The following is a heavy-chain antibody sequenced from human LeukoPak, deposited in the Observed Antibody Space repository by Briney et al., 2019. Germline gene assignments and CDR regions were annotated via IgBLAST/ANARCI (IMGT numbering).Heavy chain of an antibody. CDR1: GFTFSNYA. J-gene: IGHJ6*02. D-gene: IGHD3-10*01. CDR2: ISDSGGST. CDR3: AKVPYSDYGSGRPPFMDA. V-gene: IGHV3-23*01. Sequence: GGSLRLSCAASGFTFSNYAMSWARQAPGKGLEWVSTISDSGGSTYSADSVKGRFTISRDNYKNTLYLQMDSLRAEDAAIYYCAKVPYSDYGSGRPPFMDAWGQGTTVAVSS.